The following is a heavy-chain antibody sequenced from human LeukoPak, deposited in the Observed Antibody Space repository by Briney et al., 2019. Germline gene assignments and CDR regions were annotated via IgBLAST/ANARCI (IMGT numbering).Heavy chain of an antibody. CDR3: ATEIDVGAALDC. D-gene: IGHD2-15*01. V-gene: IGHV1-24*01. CDR1: GYTLAELS. Sequence: ASVKVSCRISGYTLAELSVHWVRQAPGKGLEWMGGFDAEDGETMYAHQFRGRLNVTEDTSTDTVYMELSSLRSDDTAVYYCATEIDVGAALDCWGHGTLVTVSA. CDR2: FDAEDGET. J-gene: IGHJ4*01.